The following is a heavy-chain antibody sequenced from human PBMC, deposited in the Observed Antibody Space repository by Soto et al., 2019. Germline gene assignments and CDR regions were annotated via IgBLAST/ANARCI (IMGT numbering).Heavy chain of an antibody. CDR2: IYHSGST. J-gene: IGHJ4*02. D-gene: IGHD6-19*01. Sequence: QVQLQESGPGLVKPSGTLSLTSAVSSGSISSSKWWSWGRQPPGKGLEWIGEIYHSGSTNYNPSLKSRVTISVDKSKNQFSLKLSSVTAADTAVYYCARVKPYSSGSFAFIDYWGQGTLVTVSS. CDR1: SGSISSSKW. V-gene: IGHV4-4*02. CDR3: ARVKPYSSGSFAFIDY.